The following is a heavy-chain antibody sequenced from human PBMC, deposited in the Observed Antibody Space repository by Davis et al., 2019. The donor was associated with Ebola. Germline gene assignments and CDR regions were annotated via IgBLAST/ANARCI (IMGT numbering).Heavy chain of an antibody. CDR1: GFSFNEVW. V-gene: IGHV3-21*01. CDR2: ISSSSSYI. J-gene: IGHJ4*02. Sequence: GGSLRLSCAASGFSFNEVWMHWVRQAPGKGLEWVSSISSSSSYIYYADSVKGRFTISRDNAKNSLYLQMNSLRAEDTAVYYCARVAYGDYYFDYWGQGTLVTVSS. CDR3: ARVAYGDYYFDY. D-gene: IGHD4-17*01.